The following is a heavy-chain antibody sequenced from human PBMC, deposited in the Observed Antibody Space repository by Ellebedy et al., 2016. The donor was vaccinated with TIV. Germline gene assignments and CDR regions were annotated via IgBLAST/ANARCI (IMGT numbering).Heavy chain of an antibody. J-gene: IGHJ4*02. Sequence: SETLSLTCTVSGTSISSYYWSWIRQPPGKGLGWIGYISNSGTASYNPSLRGRVTISGDTSKNQLSLKLNSVTATDTAVYYCARQSGAAAGFLDYWGQGTPVTVSS. CDR2: ISNSGTA. D-gene: IGHD6-13*01. CDR3: ARQSGAAAGFLDY. V-gene: IGHV4-59*08. CDR1: GTSISSYY.